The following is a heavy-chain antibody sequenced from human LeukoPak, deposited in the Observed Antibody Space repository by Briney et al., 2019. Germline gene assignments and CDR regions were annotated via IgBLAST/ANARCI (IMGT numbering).Heavy chain of an antibody. V-gene: IGHV3-20*04. CDR3: AKDSWEVGATSEIDY. CDR1: GFTFDDYG. CDR2: INWNGGST. D-gene: IGHD1-26*01. J-gene: IGHJ4*02. Sequence: GGSLRLSCAASGFTFDDYGMSWVRQAPGKGLERVSGINWNGGSTGYADSVKGRFTISRDSSKNKVYLQMNSLRGEDTAVYYCAKDSWEVGATSEIDYWGLGTLVTVSS.